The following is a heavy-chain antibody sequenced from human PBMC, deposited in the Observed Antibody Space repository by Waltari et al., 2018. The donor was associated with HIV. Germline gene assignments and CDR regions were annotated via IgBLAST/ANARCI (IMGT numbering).Heavy chain of an antibody. CDR3: AKDTYYYDSSGYFDY. D-gene: IGHD3-22*01. Sequence: EVQLVESGGGLVQPGGSLRLSCAASGFTFSSYAMSWVRQATGKGLEWVSAISGSGGSTYYADAVKGRFTISRDNSKNTLYLQMNSLRAEDTAVYYCAKDTYYYDSSGYFDYWGQGTLVTVSS. CDR2: ISGSGGST. V-gene: IGHV3-23*04. J-gene: IGHJ4*02. CDR1: GFTFSSYA.